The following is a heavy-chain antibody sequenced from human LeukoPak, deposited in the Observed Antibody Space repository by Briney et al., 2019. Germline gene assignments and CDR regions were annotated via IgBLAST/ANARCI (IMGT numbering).Heavy chain of an antibody. CDR3: ARDRYSYGLFDY. V-gene: IGHV4-59*01. Sequence: PSETLSLTCAVYGGSFSGYYWSWIRQPPGKGLEWIGYIYYSGSTNYNPSLKSRVTISVDTSKNQFSLKLSSVTAADTAVYYCARDRYSYGLFDYWGQGTLVTVSS. CDR2: IYYSGST. D-gene: IGHD5-18*01. CDR1: GGSFSGYY. J-gene: IGHJ4*02.